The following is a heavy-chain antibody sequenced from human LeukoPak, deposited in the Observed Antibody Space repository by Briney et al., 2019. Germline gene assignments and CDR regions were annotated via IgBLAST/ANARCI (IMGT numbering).Heavy chain of an antibody. CDR1: GGSIRNYY. J-gene: IGHJ4*02. CDR2: VYNSVNT. CDR3: ARDHRDYDVLTGYLYHFDL. D-gene: IGHD3-9*01. V-gene: IGHV4-59*01. Sequence: SETLSLTCSVSGGSIRNYYWSWIRQPPGKGLEWIGYVYNSVNTNYNPSLGSRVTISVDTAKRQFSLRLTSVTAADTAVYYCARDHRDYDVLTGYLYHFDLWGQGTLVTISS.